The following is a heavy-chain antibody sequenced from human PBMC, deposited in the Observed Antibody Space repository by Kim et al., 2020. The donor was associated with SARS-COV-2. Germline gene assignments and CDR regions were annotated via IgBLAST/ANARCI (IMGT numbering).Heavy chain of an antibody. CDR1: GYSFTSYW. CDR2: IYPGDSDT. Sequence: GESLKISCKGSGYSFTSYWIGWVRQMPGKGLEWMGIIYPGDSDTRYSPSFQGQVTISADKSISTAYLQWSSLKASDTAMYYCARLNTYKSYYDFWSGYQTYNWFDPWGQGTLVTVSS. J-gene: IGHJ5*02. D-gene: IGHD3-3*01. CDR3: ARLNTYKSYYDFWSGYQTYNWFDP. V-gene: IGHV5-51*01.